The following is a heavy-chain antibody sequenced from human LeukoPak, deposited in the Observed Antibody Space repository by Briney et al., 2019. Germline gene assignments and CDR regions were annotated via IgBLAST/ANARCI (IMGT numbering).Heavy chain of an antibody. D-gene: IGHD3-10*01. J-gene: IGHJ3*02. V-gene: IGHV1-18*01. CDR3: ARPALDSNAFDI. CDR2: ISAYNGNT. CDR1: GGSFSSYA. Sequence: GASVKVSCKASGGSFSSYAISWVRQAPGQGLEWMGWISAYNGNTNYAQKLQGRVTMTTDTSTSTAYMELRSLRSDDTAVYYCARPALDSNAFDIWGQGTMVTVSS.